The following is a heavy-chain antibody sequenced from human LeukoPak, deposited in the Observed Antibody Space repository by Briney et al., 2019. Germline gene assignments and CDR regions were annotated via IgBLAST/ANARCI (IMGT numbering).Heavy chain of an antibody. CDR1: GYTFTSYA. Sequence: ASVKVSCKASGYTFTSYAMNWVRQAPGQGLEWMGWINTNTGNPTYAQGFTGRFVFSLDTSVSTAYLQISSLKAEDTAVYYCARESASSGWYWVDPWGQGTLVTVSS. CDR3: ARESASSGWYWVDP. D-gene: IGHD6-19*01. CDR2: INTNTGNP. V-gene: IGHV7-4-1*02. J-gene: IGHJ5*02.